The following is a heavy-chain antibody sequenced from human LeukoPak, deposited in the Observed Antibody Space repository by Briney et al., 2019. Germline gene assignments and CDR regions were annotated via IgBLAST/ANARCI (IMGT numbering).Heavy chain of an antibody. D-gene: IGHD6-13*01. Sequence: QPGGSLRLSCAASGFTFSSYWMSWVRQAPGKGLEWVDNMKYGGSEKYYVDSVKGRFTISRDNAKNSLYLQMNSLRAEDTAVYYCARDIEAAGLFLDYWGQGTLVTVSS. CDR3: ARDIEAAGLFLDY. CDR1: GFTFSSYW. CDR2: MKYGGSEK. V-gene: IGHV3-7*01. J-gene: IGHJ4*02.